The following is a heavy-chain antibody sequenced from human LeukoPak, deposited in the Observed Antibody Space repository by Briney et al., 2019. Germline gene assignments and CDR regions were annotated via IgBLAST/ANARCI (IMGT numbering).Heavy chain of an antibody. CDR2: MNPNSGNT. V-gene: IGHV1-8*01. Sequence: SVKVSCKASGYTFTSYVINWVRQATRQELEWMGWMNPNSGNTGYAQKFQGRVTMTRNTSISTAYMELSSLSSEDRAVYYCARGATISPRNWFDPWGQGTLVTVSS. CDR3: ARGATISPRNWFDP. D-gene: IGHD5-12*01. J-gene: IGHJ5*02. CDR1: GYTFTSYV.